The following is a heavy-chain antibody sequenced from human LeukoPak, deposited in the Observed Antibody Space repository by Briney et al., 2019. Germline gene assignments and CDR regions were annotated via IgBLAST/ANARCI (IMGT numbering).Heavy chain of an antibody. J-gene: IGHJ4*02. V-gene: IGHV3-66*02. CDR2: IYSGGST. CDR1: GLTLSSKY. Sequence: GGSLRLSCTAAGLTLSSKYMSWVRQAPGKGLEWASVIYSGGSTYYADSVKGRFTISRDNSKNTLYLQMNSLRAEDTAVYYCARDHFGEWSGSLDYWGQGTLVTVSS. D-gene: IGHD3-3*01. CDR3: ARDHFGEWSGSLDY.